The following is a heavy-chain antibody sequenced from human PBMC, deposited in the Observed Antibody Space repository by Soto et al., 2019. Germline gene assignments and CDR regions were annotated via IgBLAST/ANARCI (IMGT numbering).Heavy chain of an antibody. Sequence: QVRLQESGPGLVKPSQTLSLTCTVSGGSVSSGGFYWNWIRQHPGKGLEWIGYMYNDGRTEYNPSLKSRVSISVDTPRNQVSLKVMSVTVADTAVYYCTREACYWGQGILVTVSS. V-gene: IGHV4-31*03. CDR1: GGSVSSGGFY. CDR3: TREACY. CDR2: MYNDGRT. J-gene: IGHJ4*02.